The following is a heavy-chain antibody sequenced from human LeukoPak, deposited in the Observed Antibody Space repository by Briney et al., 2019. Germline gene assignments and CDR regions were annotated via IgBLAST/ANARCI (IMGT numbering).Heavy chain of an antibody. Sequence: GRSLRLSCAASGFTFDDYAMHWVRQAPGKGLEWVSGISWNSGSIGYADSVKGRFTISRDNAKNSLYLQMNSLRAEDTAVYYCARAELRFLECPLDYWGQGTLVTVSS. D-gene: IGHD3-3*01. CDR1: GFTFDDYA. CDR2: ISWNSGSI. J-gene: IGHJ4*02. CDR3: ARAELRFLECPLDY. V-gene: IGHV3-9*01.